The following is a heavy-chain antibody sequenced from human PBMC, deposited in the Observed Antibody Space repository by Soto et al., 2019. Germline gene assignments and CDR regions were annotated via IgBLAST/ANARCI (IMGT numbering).Heavy chain of an antibody. CDR1: GDSVSSNSAA. CDR3: AGTTSHQWYYMDV. J-gene: IGHJ6*03. D-gene: IGHD1-7*01. CDR2: TYYRSRWYN. Sequence: SQTLSLTCVISGDSVSSNSAAWNWIRLSPSRGLEWLARTYYRSRWYNDYAVSVRSRITVNPDTSKNQFSLQLTSVTPEDTAVYYCAGTTSHQWYYMDVRGKGTTVTVSS. V-gene: IGHV6-1*01.